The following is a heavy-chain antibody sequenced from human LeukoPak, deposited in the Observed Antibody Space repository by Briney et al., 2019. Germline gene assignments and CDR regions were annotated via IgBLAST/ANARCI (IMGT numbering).Heavy chain of an antibody. V-gene: IGHV3-30*01. CDR3: ARGGIPTGPYYYFYYMDV. J-gene: IGHJ6*03. Sequence: GGSLRLSCAASGSTFSRNVMHWVRQAPGKGLEWVALTSYDGNNKFYADSVKGRFTISRDNSRNTLYLQMNSLRGEDAAVYSCARGGIPTGPYYYFYYMDVWGKGTAVTVSS. D-gene: IGHD3-10*01. CDR2: TSYDGNNK. CDR1: GSTFSRNV.